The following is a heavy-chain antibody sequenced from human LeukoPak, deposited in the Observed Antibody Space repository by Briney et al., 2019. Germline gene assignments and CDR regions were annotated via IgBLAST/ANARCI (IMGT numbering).Heavy chain of an antibody. CDR1: GFTFSSYW. Sequence: GGSLTLLCGASGFTFSSYWMTCPRQARGKAVEWVAHIKNDGCEKFYVDCVKGIFPISRHNAKNSLYLKMNSLRVEDTAVYYCARDPSSAVPIDYLGQGTLVTVSS. CDR3: ARDPSSAVPIDY. J-gene: IGHJ4*02. V-gene: IGHV3-7*01. CDR2: IKNDGCEK.